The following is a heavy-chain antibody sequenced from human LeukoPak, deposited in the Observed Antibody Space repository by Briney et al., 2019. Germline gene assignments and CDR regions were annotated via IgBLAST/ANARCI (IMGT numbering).Heavy chain of an antibody. CDR3: ARDTSSVSGRYYFDY. J-gene: IGHJ4*02. D-gene: IGHD6-6*01. CDR1: GGSMNTYY. CDR2: IYYSGST. V-gene: IGHV4-59*01. Sequence: SETLSLTCTVSGGSMNTYYWNWIRQPPGKGLEWIGYIYYSGSTNYNPSLKSRVTISVDTSKNHFSLKLSSVTAADTAVYYCARDTSSVSGRYYFDYWGQGTLVTVSS.